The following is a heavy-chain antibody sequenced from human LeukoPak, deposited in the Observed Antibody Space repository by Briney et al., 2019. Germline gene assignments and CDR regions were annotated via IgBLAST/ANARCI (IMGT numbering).Heavy chain of an antibody. D-gene: IGHD6-6*01. Sequence: PGGSLRLSCAASGFTFSNAWMSWVRQAPGKGLEWVGRIKTKTDGGTIDYAAPVKGRFTISRDDSKNTVYLQVNSLKIEDTAVYFCTGFDTRRPDAFDIWGRGTMVTVSS. CDR3: TGFDTRRPDAFDI. CDR2: IKTKTDGGTI. V-gene: IGHV3-15*01. J-gene: IGHJ3*02. CDR1: GFTFSNAW.